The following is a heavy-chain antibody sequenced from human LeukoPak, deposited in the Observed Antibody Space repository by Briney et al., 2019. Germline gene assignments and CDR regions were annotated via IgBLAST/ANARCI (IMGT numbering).Heavy chain of an antibody. CDR2: INPSGGST. CDR1: GYTFTSYY. CDR3: AREGPEVAAPWINWFDP. D-gene: IGHD6-13*01. Sequence: VASVKVSCKASGYTFTSYYMHWVRQAPGQGLEWMGIINPSGGSTSYAQKFQGRVTMTRDMSTSTVYMELSSLRSEDTAVYYCAREGPEVAAPWINWFDPWGQGTLVTVSS. J-gene: IGHJ5*02. V-gene: IGHV1-46*01.